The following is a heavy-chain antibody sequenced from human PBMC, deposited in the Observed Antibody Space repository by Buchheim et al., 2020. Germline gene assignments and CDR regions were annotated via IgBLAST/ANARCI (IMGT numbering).Heavy chain of an antibody. CDR1: GGSISSYNW. CDR2: IYHSGST. CDR3: TRSGDYAPYFDY. D-gene: IGHD4-17*01. J-gene: IGHJ4*02. Sequence: QVQLQESGPGLVRPSGTLSLTCAVSGGSISSYNWWSWIRQPPGKGLEWLGEIYHSGSTNYNPSLKSRVTISMDKSKNQFSPRLNSVTAADTAVYYCTRSGDYAPYFDYCGQGTL. V-gene: IGHV4-4*02.